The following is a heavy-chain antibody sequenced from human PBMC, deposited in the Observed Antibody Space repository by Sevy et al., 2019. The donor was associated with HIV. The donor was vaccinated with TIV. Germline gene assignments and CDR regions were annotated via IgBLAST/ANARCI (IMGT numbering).Heavy chain of an antibody. J-gene: IGHJ4*02. CDR2: YFHSGPF. V-gene: IGHV4-30-4*01. Sequence: SETLSLTCSVTGVSLGADYYWSWVRQAPGKGLEWIAYYFHSGPFYYSPTLKSRLSISVDTPQNHFSLKLTSVTAADSAVYYCARSANVDSAPFDYWGQGTPVTVSS. CDR3: ARSANVDSAPFDY. CDR1: GVSLGADYY. D-gene: IGHD5-18*01.